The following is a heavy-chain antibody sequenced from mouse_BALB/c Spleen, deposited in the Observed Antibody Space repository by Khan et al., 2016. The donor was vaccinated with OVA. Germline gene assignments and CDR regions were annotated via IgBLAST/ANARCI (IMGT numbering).Heavy chain of an antibody. V-gene: IGHV3-2*02. D-gene: IGHD2-14*01. J-gene: IGHJ2*01. CDR3: ARVYRGDFDS. CDR1: GYSITSDYA. CDR2: ISYSGNT. Sequence: VQLKQSGPGLVKPSQSLSLTCTVTGYSITSDYAWNWIRQFPGNKLEWMGFISYSGNTKYNPSLKSRISVTRDTSKNQFFLQLNSVTTEDTATXYCARVYRGDFDSRGQGTTLTVSS.